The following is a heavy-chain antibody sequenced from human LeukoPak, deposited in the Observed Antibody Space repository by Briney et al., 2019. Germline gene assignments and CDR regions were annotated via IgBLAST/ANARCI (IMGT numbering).Heavy chain of an antibody. CDR2: IYYSGST. Sequence: SETLSLTCTVSGGSISSYYWSWIRQPPGKGLGWIGYIYYSGSTNYNPSLKSRVTISVDTSKNQFSLKLSSVPAADTAVYYCARGSIAAAGYMDVWGKGTTVTVSS. CDR3: ARGSIAAAGYMDV. D-gene: IGHD6-13*01. V-gene: IGHV4-59*01. J-gene: IGHJ6*03. CDR1: GGSISSYY.